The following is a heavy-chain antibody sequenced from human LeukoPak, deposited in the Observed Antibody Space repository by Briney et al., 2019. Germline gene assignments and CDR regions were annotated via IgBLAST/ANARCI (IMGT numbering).Heavy chain of an antibody. J-gene: IGHJ4*02. CDR1: GFTFRSYW. CDR2: INSDGSST. Sequence: PGGSLRLSCAASGFTFRSYWMHWVRQDPGKGLVWISRINSDGSSTFYADSVKGRFTISRDNAKNTVYLQMNSLRVEDTAVYYCARDSFWSGFYPFDYWGQGILVTVSS. CDR3: ARDSFWSGFYPFDY. D-gene: IGHD3-3*01. V-gene: IGHV3-74*01.